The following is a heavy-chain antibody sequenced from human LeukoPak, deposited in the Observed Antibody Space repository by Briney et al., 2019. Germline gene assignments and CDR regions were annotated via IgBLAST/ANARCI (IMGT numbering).Heavy chain of an antibody. Sequence: ASVKVSCKASGYTFTGYYMHWVRQAPGQGLEWMGWINPNSGGTNYAQKFQGRVTMTRDTSTSTAYMGLSRLRSDDTAVYYCARGGDSSGYYLEQFDYWGQGPLVTVS. CDR1: GYTFTGYY. V-gene: IGHV1-2*02. CDR3: ARGGDSSGYYLEQFDY. D-gene: IGHD3-22*01. J-gene: IGHJ4*02. CDR2: INPNSGGT.